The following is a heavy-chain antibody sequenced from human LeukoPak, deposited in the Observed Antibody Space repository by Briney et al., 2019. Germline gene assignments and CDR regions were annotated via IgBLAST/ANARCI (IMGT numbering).Heavy chain of an antibody. J-gene: IGHJ4*02. CDR3: ARTGFCSVGDCFPLLDY. Sequence: GGSLTLSCTASGFTFSTYWMHWVRQAPGKGLVWVSRIYSDGSSTTYADSEKGRITISKHNAENTLYLEMKRVRAEDTAVYYCARTGFCSVGDCFPLLDYWGQGALVTVSS. D-gene: IGHD2-15*01. CDR1: GFTFSTYW. V-gene: IGHV3-74*01. CDR2: IYSDGSST.